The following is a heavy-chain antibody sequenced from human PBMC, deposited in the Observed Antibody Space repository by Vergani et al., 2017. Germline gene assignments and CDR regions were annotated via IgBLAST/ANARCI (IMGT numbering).Heavy chain of an antibody. CDR3: AKEPYSSSSDHFDY. D-gene: IGHD6-6*01. Sequence: EVQLVESGGGVVQTGGSLRLSCAASGFTFADYAMHWVRQAPGKGLEWVSLISGDGGSTYYADSVKGRFTISRDNSKNSLYLQMNSLRTEDTALYYCAKEPYSSSSDHFDYWGQGTLVTVSS. CDR1: GFTFADYA. V-gene: IGHV3-43*02. J-gene: IGHJ4*02. CDR2: ISGDGGST.